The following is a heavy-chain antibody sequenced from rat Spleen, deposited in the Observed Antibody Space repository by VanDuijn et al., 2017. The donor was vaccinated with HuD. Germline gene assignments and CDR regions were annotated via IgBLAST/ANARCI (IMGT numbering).Heavy chain of an antibody. D-gene: IGHD4-3*01. CDR2: IIYDGRRA. CDR3: ATHREFGVRRVMDA. J-gene: IGHJ4*01. Sequence: EVQLVESGGGLVQPGRSLKLSCAASGFTFSDYNMAWVRQAPKKGLEWVATIIYDGRRAYYRDSVKGRFTISRDNAKSTLYLQMDSLRSEDTATYYCATHREFGVRRVMDAWGQGASVTVSS. V-gene: IGHV5S10*01. CDR1: GFTFSDYN.